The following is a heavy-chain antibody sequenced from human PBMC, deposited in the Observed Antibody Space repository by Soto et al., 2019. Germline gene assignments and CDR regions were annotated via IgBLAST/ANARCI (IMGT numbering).Heavy chain of an antibody. V-gene: IGHV6-1*01. CDR2: TYYRSKWYN. CDR1: GDSVSSNSAA. J-gene: IGHJ4*02. D-gene: IGHD6-13*01. Sequence: QVQLQQSGPGLVKPSQTLSLTCAISGDSVSSNSAAWNWIRQSPSRGLEWLGRTYYRSKWYNDYAVSVKSRIXTNXDXYKNQFSLQLNSVTPEDTAVYYCARDIAAAGYPFDYWGQGTLVTVSS. CDR3: ARDIAAAGYPFDY.